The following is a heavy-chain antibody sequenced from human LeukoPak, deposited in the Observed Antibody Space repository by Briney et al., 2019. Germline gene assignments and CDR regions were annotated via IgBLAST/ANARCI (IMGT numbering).Heavy chain of an antibody. Sequence: SETLSLTCTVSGGSISSYYWSWIRQPPGKGLEWIGYIYYSGSTNYNPSLKSRVTISVDTSKNQFSLKLSSVTAADTAVYYCARHSQDSSSWYIFDYWGQGTLVTVPS. V-gene: IGHV4-59*08. J-gene: IGHJ4*02. CDR3: ARHSQDSSSWYIFDY. CDR2: IYYSGST. CDR1: GGSISSYY. D-gene: IGHD6-13*01.